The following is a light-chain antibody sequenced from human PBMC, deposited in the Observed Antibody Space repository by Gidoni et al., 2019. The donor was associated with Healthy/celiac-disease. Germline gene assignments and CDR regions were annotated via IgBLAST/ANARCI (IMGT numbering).Light chain of an antibody. CDR2: EVS. CDR3: SSYTSSSTR. Sequence: QSAQTQPPSVSGSPGQSVTISCTGTSSDVGSYNRVSWYQQPPGTAPKLMIYEVSNRPSGVPDRFSGSKSGNTAALTISGLQAEDEADYYCSSYTSSSTRFGGGTKLTVL. J-gene: IGLJ3*02. V-gene: IGLV2-18*02. CDR1: SSDVGSYNR.